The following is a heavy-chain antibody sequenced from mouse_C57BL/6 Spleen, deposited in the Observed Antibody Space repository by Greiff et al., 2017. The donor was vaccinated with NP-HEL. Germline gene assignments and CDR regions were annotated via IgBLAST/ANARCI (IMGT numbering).Heavy chain of an antibody. CDR1: GYTFTDYH. J-gene: IGHJ3*01. CDR2: INPNNGGT. D-gene: IGHD4-1*01. CDR3: ARWRTGTFAY. V-gene: IGHV1-18*01. Sequence: VQLKQSGPELVKPGASVKIPCKASGYTFTDYHMDWVKQSHGKSLEWIGDINPNNGGTIYNQKFKGKATLTVDKSSSTAYMELRSLTSEDTAAYYCARWRTGTFAYWGQGTLVTVSA.